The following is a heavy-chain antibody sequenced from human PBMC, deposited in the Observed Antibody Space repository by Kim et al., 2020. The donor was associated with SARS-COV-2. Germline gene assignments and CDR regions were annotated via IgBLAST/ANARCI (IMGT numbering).Heavy chain of an antibody. CDR1: GFTFSSYG. V-gene: IGHV3-30*18. CDR3: AKERIPDSSSWYGDFQH. Sequence: GGSLRLSCAASGFTFSSYGMHWVRQAPGKGLEWVAVISYDGSNKYYADSVKGRFTISRDNSKNTLYLQMNSLRAEDTAVYYCAKERIPDSSSWYGDFQH. CDR2: ISYDGSNK. D-gene: IGHD6-13*01. J-gene: IGHJ1*01.